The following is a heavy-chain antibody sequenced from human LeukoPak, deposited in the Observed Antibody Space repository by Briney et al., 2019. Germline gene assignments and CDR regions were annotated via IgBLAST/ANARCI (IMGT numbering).Heavy chain of an antibody. CDR3: ARLPGGVVIDAGLY. V-gene: IGHV3-21*01. D-gene: IGHD2-21*01. CDR2: ISSSSSYI. J-gene: IGHJ4*02. Sequence: PGGSLRLSCAASGFTFSSYSMNWVRQAPGKGLEWVSSISSSSSYIYYADSVKGRFTISRDNAKNSLYLQMNSLRAEDTAVYYCARLPGGVVIDAGLYWGQGTLVTVSS. CDR1: GFTFSSYS.